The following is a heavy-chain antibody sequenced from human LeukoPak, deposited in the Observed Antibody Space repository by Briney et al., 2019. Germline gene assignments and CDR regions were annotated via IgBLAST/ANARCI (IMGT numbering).Heavy chain of an antibody. CDR1: GGSISSSSYY. J-gene: IGHJ4*02. CDR3: ARDPGGGGSYYSVSDY. CDR2: IYYSGST. V-gene: IGHV4-39*07. D-gene: IGHD1-26*01. Sequence: SETLSLTCTVSGGSISSSSYYWGWIRQPPGKGLEWIGSIYYSGSTYYNPSLKSRVTISVDTSKNQFSLKLSSVTAADTAVYYCARDPGGGGSYYSVSDYWGQGTLVTVSS.